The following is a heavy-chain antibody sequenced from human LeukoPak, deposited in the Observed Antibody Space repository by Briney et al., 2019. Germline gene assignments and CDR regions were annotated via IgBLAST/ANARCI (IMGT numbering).Heavy chain of an antibody. CDR2: ISGSGGST. CDR3: ARGGGWSGYNWFDP. J-gene: IGHJ5*02. Sequence: PGGSLRLSCAASGFTFSSYAMRWVRQAPGKGLEWVSAISGSGGSTYYADSVKGRFTISRDNSKNTLYLQMNSLRAEDTAVYYCARGGGWSGYNWFDPWGQGTLVTVSS. V-gene: IGHV3-23*01. D-gene: IGHD6-19*01. CDR1: GFTFSSYA.